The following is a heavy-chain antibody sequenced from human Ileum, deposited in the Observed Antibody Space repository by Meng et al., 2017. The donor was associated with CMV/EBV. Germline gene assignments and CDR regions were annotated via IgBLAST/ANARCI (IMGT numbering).Heavy chain of an antibody. CDR3: ARDLQLST. Sequence: GESLKISCAASGFTFSSYSMNWVRQAPGKGLEWVSSITSSSGNIYYADSVKGRFTIFRDKAKNSLHLQMNSLRADDTAVYYCARDLQLSTWGQGTQVTVSS. CDR1: GFTFSSYS. V-gene: IGHV3-48*01. D-gene: IGHD5-18*01. CDR2: ITSSSGNI. J-gene: IGHJ5*01.